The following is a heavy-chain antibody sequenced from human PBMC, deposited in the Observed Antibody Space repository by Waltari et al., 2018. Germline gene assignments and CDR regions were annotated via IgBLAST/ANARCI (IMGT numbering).Heavy chain of an antibody. Sequence: LGPGLVEPPWTLSLVCAVSVVFMSDTYWWSWVGQAPGKGLEWIGQVRGSGKTNYNPSFASRVTVSVDTSTAQFSLKVTSATAADTAVYYCARDRGRGLYLDSWGQGILVTVSP. CDR2: VRGSGKT. CDR1: VVFMSDTYW. V-gene: IGHV4-4*03. D-gene: IGHD2-15*01. J-gene: IGHJ4*02. CDR3: ARDRGRGLYLDS.